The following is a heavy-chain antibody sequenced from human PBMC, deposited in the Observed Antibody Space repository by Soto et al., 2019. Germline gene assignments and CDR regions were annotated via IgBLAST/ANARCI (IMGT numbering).Heavy chain of an antibody. CDR1: GYPFTSYS. Sequence: QVQLMQSGAELKKPGASVKVSCKASGYPFTSYSISWVRQAPGQGLEWMGWISTYNGNTNYAQKFQGRLTMTTDTSTSTAYMEVRSLSSDDTAVYYCARGVDYFYQYMDVWGKGTTVTVSS. V-gene: IGHV1-18*01. CDR2: ISTYNGNT. CDR3: ARGVDYFYQYMDV. J-gene: IGHJ6*03.